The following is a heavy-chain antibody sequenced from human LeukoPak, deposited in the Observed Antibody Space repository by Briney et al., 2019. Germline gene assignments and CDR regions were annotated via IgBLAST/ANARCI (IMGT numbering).Heavy chain of an antibody. D-gene: IGHD3-9*01. CDR2: IYYSGST. Sequence: PSETLSLTCTVSGGSISSYYWSWIRQPPGKGLEWIGYIYYSGSTKYNPSLKSRVTISVDTSKNQFSLKLSSVTAEDTAVYYCARAPSYYDILTAYYTGYFDYWGQGTLVTVSS. CDR3: ARAPSYYDILTAYYTGYFDY. J-gene: IGHJ4*02. CDR1: GGSISSYY. V-gene: IGHV4-59*01.